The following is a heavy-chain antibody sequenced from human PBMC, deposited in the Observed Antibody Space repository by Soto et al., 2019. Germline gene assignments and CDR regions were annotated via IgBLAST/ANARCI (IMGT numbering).Heavy chain of an antibody. Sequence: SETLSLTCTVSGGSISSSSYYWGWIRQPPGKGLEWIGSIYYSGSTYYNPSLKSRVTISVDTSKNQFSLKLSSVTAADTAVYYCARHVGYCSGGSCEAEYFQHWGQGTLVTVSS. J-gene: IGHJ1*01. V-gene: IGHV4-39*01. CDR2: IYYSGST. D-gene: IGHD2-15*01. CDR3: ARHVGYCSGGSCEAEYFQH. CDR1: GGSISSSSYY.